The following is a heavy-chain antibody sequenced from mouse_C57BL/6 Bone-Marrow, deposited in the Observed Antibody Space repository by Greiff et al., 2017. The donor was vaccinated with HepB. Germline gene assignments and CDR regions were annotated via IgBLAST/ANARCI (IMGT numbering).Heavy chain of an antibody. D-gene: IGHD1-1*01. Sequence: VKLMESGPGLVQPSQSLSITCTVSGFSLTSYGVHWVRQSPGKGLEWLGVIWSGGCTDYNAAFISRLSISKDNSKSQVFFKMNSLQADDTAIYYCATYYGSSYVYWYFDVWGTGTTVTVSS. J-gene: IGHJ1*03. CDR1: GFSLTSYG. CDR3: ATYYGSSYVYWYFDV. CDR2: IWSGGCT. V-gene: IGHV2-2*01.